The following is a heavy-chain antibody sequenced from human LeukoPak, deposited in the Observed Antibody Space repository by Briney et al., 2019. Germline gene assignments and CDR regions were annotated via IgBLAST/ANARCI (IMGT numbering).Heavy chain of an antibody. Sequence: ASVKVSCKASGGTFSCYAISWERQAPGQGLEWMGRIIPILGIANYAQKFQGRVTITADKSTSTAYMELSSLRSEDTAVYYCAGGAVAGTFVDYWGQGTLVTVSS. V-gene: IGHV1-69*04. CDR1: GGTFSCYA. CDR2: IIPILGIA. J-gene: IGHJ4*02. CDR3: AGGAVAGTFVDY. D-gene: IGHD6-19*01.